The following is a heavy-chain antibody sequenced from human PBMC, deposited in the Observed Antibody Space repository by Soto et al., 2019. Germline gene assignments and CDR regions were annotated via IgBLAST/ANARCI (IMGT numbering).Heavy chain of an antibody. J-gene: IGHJ4*02. V-gene: IGHV1-69*13. CDR3: ATGVIWIGYFTVDS. CDR2: FIPVYRTL. D-gene: IGHD3-3*01. Sequence: SVQVSVSDARGSFGNAAINWVRQTPPQGLEWLGGFIPVYRTLNYAQKFQGRVTITADESTGTAYMTLSSLASDDTAVYYCATGVIWIGYFTVDSWGQGTRVTV. CDR1: RGSFGNAA.